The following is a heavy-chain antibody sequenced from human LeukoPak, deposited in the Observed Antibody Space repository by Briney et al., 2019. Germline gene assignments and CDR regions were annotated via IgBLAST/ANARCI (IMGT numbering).Heavy chain of an antibody. J-gene: IGHJ4*02. CDR1: GGTFSSYG. Sequence: ASVKVSCKASGGTFSSYGISWVRQAPGQGLEWMGWISAYNGNTNYAQKLQGRVTMTTDTSTSTAYMELRSLRSDDTAVYYCARIAYYYDSSGYPDWGQGTLVTVSS. CDR2: ISAYNGNT. CDR3: ARIAYYYDSSGYPD. V-gene: IGHV1-18*01. D-gene: IGHD3-22*01.